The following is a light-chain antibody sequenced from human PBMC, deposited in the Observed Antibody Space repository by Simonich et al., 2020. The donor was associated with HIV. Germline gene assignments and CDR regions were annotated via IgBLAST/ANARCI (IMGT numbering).Light chain of an antibody. CDR2: RNT. CDR1: SSNTGAGYD. Sequence: QSVLTQPPSVSEAPGQRVTISCTGSSSNTGAGYDVQWYQQLPGTAPKLLIYRNTNRPSGVPDRFSGSKSGTSASLAITGLRAEDEADYYCQSYDSSLSVVFGGGTKLTVL. J-gene: IGLJ2*01. CDR3: QSYDSSLSVV. V-gene: IGLV1-40*01.